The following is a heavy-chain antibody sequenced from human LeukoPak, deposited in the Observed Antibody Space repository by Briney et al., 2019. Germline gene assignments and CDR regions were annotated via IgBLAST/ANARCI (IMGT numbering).Heavy chain of an antibody. CDR1: GYIFTNYG. Sequence: ASVKASCKAAGYIFTNYGITWVRQPPGQGLEWMGWISGYNGITIYEQKCQGRVTMNTDTSTNTVYMDLGSLRSDDTAVYYCGRDTVRTTVAGGPEYWGQGTLVTVSS. CDR2: ISGYNGIT. CDR3: GRDTVRTTVAGGPEY. D-gene: IGHD6-19*01. J-gene: IGHJ4*02. V-gene: IGHV1-18*01.